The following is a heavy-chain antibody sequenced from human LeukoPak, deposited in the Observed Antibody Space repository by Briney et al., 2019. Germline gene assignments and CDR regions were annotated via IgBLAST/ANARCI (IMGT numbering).Heavy chain of an antibody. CDR3: ARDTPAARHWFDP. V-gene: IGHV1-2*02. Sequence: ASVKVSCKASGYTFTGYYMHWVRQAPGQGLEWMGWINPNSGGTSYAQKFQGRVTMTRDTSISTAYMELSRLRSDDTAVYYCARDTPAARHWFDPWGQGTLVTVSS. CDR2: INPNSGGT. J-gene: IGHJ5*02. D-gene: IGHD6-6*01. CDR1: GYTFTGYY.